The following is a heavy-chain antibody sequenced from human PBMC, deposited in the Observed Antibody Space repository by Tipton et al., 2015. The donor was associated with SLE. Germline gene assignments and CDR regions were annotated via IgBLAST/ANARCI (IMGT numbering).Heavy chain of an antibody. CDR2: IYHSGST. D-gene: IGHD6-13*01. J-gene: IGHJ6*02. CDR3: ARTNPLYSSSLTGLYGMDV. CDR1: GYSISSGFY. Sequence: TLSLTCAVSGYSISSGFYWGWIRQPPGKGLEWIGNIYHSGSTYYNPSLRSRVTVSVDTSKNQFSLRLRSVTAADTAVYYCARTNPLYSSSLTGLYGMDVWGQGTTVTVSS. V-gene: IGHV4-38-2*01.